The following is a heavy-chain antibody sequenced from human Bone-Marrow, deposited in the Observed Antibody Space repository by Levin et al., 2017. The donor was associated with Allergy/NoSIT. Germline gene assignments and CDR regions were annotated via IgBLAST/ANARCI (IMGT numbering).Heavy chain of an antibody. CDR3: ARDSFSTSSGLDYYYGMGV. CDR2: IKPDGSDK. V-gene: IGHV3-7*01. D-gene: IGHD2-2*01. CDR1: GFTLSQYW. J-gene: IGHJ6*02. Sequence: GGSLRLSCVASGFTLSQYWMTWVRQAPGKGLEWVAKIKPDGSDKFYADSLKGRLTISRDNTRKSLSLQINNLRAEDTAVYYCARDSFSTSSGLDYYYGMGVWGQGTTVTVSS.